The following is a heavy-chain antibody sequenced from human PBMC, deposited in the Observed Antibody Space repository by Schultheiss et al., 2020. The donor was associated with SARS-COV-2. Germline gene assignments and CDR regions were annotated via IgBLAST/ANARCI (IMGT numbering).Heavy chain of an antibody. Sequence: GGSLRLSCAASGFTFDDYTMNWVRQAPGKGLEWVSGISWNSGSIGYADSVKGRFTISRDNAKNTLYLQMNSLRAEDTAVYYCATFPAAGPLFDYWGQGTLVTVSS. CDR3: ATFPAAGPLFDY. CDR2: ISWNSGSI. CDR1: GFTFDDYT. J-gene: IGHJ4*02. D-gene: IGHD6-13*01. V-gene: IGHV3-9*01.